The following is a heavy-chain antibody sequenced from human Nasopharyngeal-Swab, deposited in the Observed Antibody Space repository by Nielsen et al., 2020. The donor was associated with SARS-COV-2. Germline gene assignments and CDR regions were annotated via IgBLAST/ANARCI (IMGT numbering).Heavy chain of an antibody. J-gene: IGHJ6*02. CDR2: IDTAGDT. D-gene: IGHD1-14*01. CDR3: ATGEPNYYYYYGMDV. Sequence: GESLKISCAASGFTFSSYDMHWVRQATGKDLEWVSVIDTAGDTYYPGSVKGRFTISRENAKNSLFLQMNSLRAEDTAVYYCATGEPNYYYYYGMDVWGQGTTVTVSS. CDR1: GFTFSSYD. V-gene: IGHV3-13*01.